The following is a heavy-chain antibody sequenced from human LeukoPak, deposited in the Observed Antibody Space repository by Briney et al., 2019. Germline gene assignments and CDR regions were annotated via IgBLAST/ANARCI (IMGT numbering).Heavy chain of an antibody. J-gene: IGHJ4*02. CDR1: GFTFSTFA. Sequence: GGSLRLSCAASGFTFSTFAMSWGRQAPGKGLEWVSTITRSGAAKYYADSVKGRLTISRDNSKNTLYLQMDSLSAEDTALYYCAKDHSSCAGRDCLLFDNWGRGTLVTVSS. D-gene: IGHD2-21*02. V-gene: IGHV3-23*01. CDR3: AKDHSSCAGRDCLLFDN. CDR2: ITRSGAAK.